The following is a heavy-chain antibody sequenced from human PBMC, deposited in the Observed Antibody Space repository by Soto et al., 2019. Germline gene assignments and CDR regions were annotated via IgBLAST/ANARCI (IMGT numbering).Heavy chain of an antibody. CDR2: ISAYNGNT. CDR3: AVVVAATGRWFDP. D-gene: IGHD2-15*01. V-gene: IGHV1-18*01. J-gene: IGHJ5*02. Sequence: ASVKVSCKASGYTFTSYGISWVRQAPGQGLEWMGWISAYNGNTNYAQKLQGRVTMTTDTSSSTAYMELRSLRSDDTAVYYCAVVVAATGRWFDPWGQGTLVTVSS. CDR1: GYTFTSYG.